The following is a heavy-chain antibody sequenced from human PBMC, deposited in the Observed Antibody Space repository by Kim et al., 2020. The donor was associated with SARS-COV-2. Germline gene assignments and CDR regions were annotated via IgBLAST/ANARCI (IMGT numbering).Heavy chain of an antibody. D-gene: IGHD3-10*01. J-gene: IGHJ6*02. V-gene: IGHV4-39*07. Sequence: SETLSLTCTVSGGSISSSSYYWGWIRQPPGKGLEWIGSIYYSGSTYYNPSLKSRVTISVDTSKNQFSLKLSSVTAADTAVYYCAREYGVRGVISWAHYYYYGMDVRGQGTTVTVSS. CDR2: IYYSGST. CDR3: AREYGVRGVISWAHYYYYGMDV. CDR1: GGSISSSSYY.